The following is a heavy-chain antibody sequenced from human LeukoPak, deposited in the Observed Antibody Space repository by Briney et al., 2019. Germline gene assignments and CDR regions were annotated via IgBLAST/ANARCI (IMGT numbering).Heavy chain of an antibody. CDR1: GFTFSSYW. CDR2: IKQDGSEK. Sequence: PGGSLRLSCAASGFTFSSYWMSWVRQAPGKGLEWVANIKQDGSEKYYVDSVKGRFTISRDNAKNSLYLQMNSLRAEDTAVYYCARDFWEYSPEFDYWGQGTLVTVSS. D-gene: IGHD6-6*01. V-gene: IGHV3-7*01. J-gene: IGHJ4*02. CDR3: ARDFWEYSPEFDY.